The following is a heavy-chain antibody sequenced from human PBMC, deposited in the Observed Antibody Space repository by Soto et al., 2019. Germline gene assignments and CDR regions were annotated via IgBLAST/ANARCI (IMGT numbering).Heavy chain of an antibody. J-gene: IGHJ6*02. CDR2: ISSSSSTI. Sequence: PGGSLRLSCAASGFTFSSYSMNWVRQAPGKGLEWVSYISSSSSTIYYADSVKGRFTISRDNAKNSLYLQMNSLRDEDTAVYYCAREVDWDIVVVVAATPYYYYGMDVWGQGTTVTVSS. CDR1: GFTFSSYS. CDR3: AREVDWDIVVVVAATPYYYYGMDV. D-gene: IGHD2-15*01. V-gene: IGHV3-48*02.